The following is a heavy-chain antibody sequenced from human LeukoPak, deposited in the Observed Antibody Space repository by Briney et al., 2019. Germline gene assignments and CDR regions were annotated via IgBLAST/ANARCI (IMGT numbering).Heavy chain of an antibody. CDR1: GFTFSSYA. J-gene: IGHJ4*02. Sequence: GGSLRLSCAASGFTFSSYAMSWVRQAPGKGLEWVSAISGSGGSTYYADSVKGRFTISRDNSKNTLYLQMNSLRAEDTAVYYCAKDRNPLYSSSWCYFDYWGQGTLVTVSS. CDR2: ISGSGGST. D-gene: IGHD6-13*01. CDR3: AKDRNPLYSSSWCYFDY. V-gene: IGHV3-23*01.